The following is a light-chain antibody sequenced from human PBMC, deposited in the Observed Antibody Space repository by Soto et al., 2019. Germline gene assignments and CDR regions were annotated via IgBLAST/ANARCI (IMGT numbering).Light chain of an antibody. J-gene: IGLJ2*01. CDR1: NSNIGSHT. Sequence: QSVLTQPPSASGTPGQRVTISCSGSNSNIGSHTVNWYQQLPGTAPRVLIYSNNQRPSGVPDRFSGSKSGTSASLAISGLQSEDEADYYCTAWDDSVNGLVFGGGTKVTVL. CDR2: SNN. V-gene: IGLV1-44*01. CDR3: TAWDDSVNGLV.